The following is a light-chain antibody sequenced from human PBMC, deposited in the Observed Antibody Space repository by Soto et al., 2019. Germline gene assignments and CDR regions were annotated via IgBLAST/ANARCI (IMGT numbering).Light chain of an antibody. CDR2: DAS. Sequence: ETVLTQSPATLSLSPGERATLSCRASQSVRSNLAWYQHKPGQAPRLLIYDASNRATGIPGRFSGSGSGADVTLTISTLVPEDVVVYYYQQRDNWPWTFGQGAKVELK. CDR1: QSVRSN. CDR3: QQRDNWPWT. V-gene: IGKV3-11*01. J-gene: IGKJ1*01.